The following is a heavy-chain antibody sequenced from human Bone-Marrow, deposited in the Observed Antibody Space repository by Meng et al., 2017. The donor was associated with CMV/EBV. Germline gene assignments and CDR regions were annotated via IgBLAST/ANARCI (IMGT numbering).Heavy chain of an antibody. Sequence: QVRLVRSGAEMKKPGAPVKASCTSFGFTFSDFFIHWVRQAPGQGLEWMGWVNSKNEATNYARKFQGRVSMTRDTSISTAHMELSRLMSDDTAVYYCVRSSGWSLFDYWGQGTLVTVSS. CDR1: GFTFSDFF. V-gene: IGHV1-2*02. CDR2: VNSKNEAT. J-gene: IGHJ4*02. CDR3: VRSSGWSLFDY. D-gene: IGHD6-19*01.